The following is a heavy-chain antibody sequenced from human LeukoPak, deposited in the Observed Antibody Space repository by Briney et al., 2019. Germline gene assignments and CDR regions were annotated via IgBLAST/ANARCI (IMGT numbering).Heavy chain of an antibody. D-gene: IGHD3-10*01. CDR2: IYYSGST. CDR3: ARSLRPYYYGSGSYSP. Sequence: SETLSLTCTVSGGSISSGSYYWSWIRQPPGKGLEWIGYIYYSGSTNYNPSLKSRVTISVDTSKNQFSLKLSSVTAADTAVYYCARSLRPYYYGSGSYSPWGQGTLVTVSS. J-gene: IGHJ5*02. V-gene: IGHV4-61*01. CDR1: GGSISSGSYY.